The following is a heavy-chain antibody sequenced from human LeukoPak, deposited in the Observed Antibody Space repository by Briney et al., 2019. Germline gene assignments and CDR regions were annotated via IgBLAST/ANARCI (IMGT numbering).Heavy chain of an antibody. CDR1: GFNFNYYF. Sequence: GGSLRLSCAAPGFNFNYYFGSWSRQAPGKGLEWLSYMSGSGDFIYYGDSVRGRFTISRDNAKNSVYLQMNSLRVEDTAVYYCARDYDDTSGYLYHDFDYWGQGILVTVSS. V-gene: IGHV3-11*01. CDR3: ARDYDDTSGYLYHDFDY. J-gene: IGHJ4*02. D-gene: IGHD3-22*01. CDR2: MSGSGDFI.